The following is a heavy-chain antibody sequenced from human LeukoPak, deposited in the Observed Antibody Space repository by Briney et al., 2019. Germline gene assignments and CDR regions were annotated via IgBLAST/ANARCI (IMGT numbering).Heavy chain of an antibody. CDR3: ARGGSLWNFSN. CDR1: GGSISSSSYY. Sequence: SETLSLTCTVSGGSISSSSYYWGWIRQPPGKGLEWIGSIYYSVSTYYNPSLKSRVTISVDTSKNQFSLKLSSVTAADTAVYYCARGGSLWNFSNWGQGTLVTVSS. CDR2: IYYSVST. D-gene: IGHD2/OR15-2a*01. V-gene: IGHV4-39*07. J-gene: IGHJ4*02.